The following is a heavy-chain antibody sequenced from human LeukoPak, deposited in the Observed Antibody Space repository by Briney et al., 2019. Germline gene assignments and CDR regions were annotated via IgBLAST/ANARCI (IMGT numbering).Heavy chain of an antibody. Sequence: SETLSLTCAVSGGSISSGDYYWSWIRQPPGMGLEWIGSIHYRINTYYNPSLKSRLTISIDTSKNQFSLRLSSVTAADTAVYYCARYEEEDGYNAKTIDYWGQGTLVTVSS. V-gene: IGHV4-39*01. CDR1: GGSISSGDYY. CDR2: IHYRINT. CDR3: ARYEEEDGYNAKTIDY. J-gene: IGHJ4*02. D-gene: IGHD5-24*01.